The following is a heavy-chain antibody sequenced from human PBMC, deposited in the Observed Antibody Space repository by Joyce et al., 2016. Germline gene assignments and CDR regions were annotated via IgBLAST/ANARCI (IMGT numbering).Heavy chain of an antibody. Sequence: QVQLQESGPGLVKPSETLSLTCTVSGDSIGTYYWNWIRQPPGKGLEWIGYIFYTGSTNYNPSHKSRVTMSVDMSKNQFSLNLNSVTAADTAVYYCARVGSSWSFGYWGQGTLVTVSS. V-gene: IGHV4-59*01. J-gene: IGHJ4*02. CDR2: IFYTGST. CDR1: GDSIGTYY. D-gene: IGHD6-13*01. CDR3: ARVGSSWSFGY.